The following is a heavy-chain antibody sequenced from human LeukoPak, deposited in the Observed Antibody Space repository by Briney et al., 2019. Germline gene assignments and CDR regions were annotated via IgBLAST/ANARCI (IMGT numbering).Heavy chain of an antibody. V-gene: IGHV4-38-2*02. D-gene: IGHD3-22*01. J-gene: IGHJ4*02. CDR1: GYSISSGYY. CDR3: ARSLGLITMIVEYYFDY. CDR2: IYHSGST. Sequence: PSETLSLTCTVSGYSISSGYYWGWIRQPPGKGLEWIGSIYHSGSTYYNPSLKSRVTISVDTSKNQFSLKLSSVTAADTAVYYCARSLGLITMIVEYYFDYWGQGTLVTVSS.